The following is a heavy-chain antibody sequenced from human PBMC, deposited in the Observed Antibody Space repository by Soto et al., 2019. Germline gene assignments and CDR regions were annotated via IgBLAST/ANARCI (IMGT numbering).Heavy chain of an antibody. J-gene: IGHJ4*02. CDR3: ARDPDYGASGTSPADDY. CDR2: INAGKGNT. V-gene: IGHV1-3*05. CDR1: GYTFTSYA. D-gene: IGHD4-17*01. Sequence: QVQLVQSGAEEKKPGASVKVSCKASGYTFTSYAMHWVRQAPGQRLEWMGWINAGKGNTKYSQKFQGRATITRDTPASTAAMELSSRRSEDTAVYSCARDPDYGASGTSPADDYWGQGTLVTVSS.